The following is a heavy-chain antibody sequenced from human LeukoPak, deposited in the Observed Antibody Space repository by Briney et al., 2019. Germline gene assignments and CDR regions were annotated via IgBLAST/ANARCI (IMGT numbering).Heavy chain of an antibody. V-gene: IGHV3-23*01. CDR3: AKPPNFGGNSP. CDR1: GFTFSSYG. Sequence: GGSLRLSCAASGFTFSSYGMSWVRQAPGKGLEWVSAISGSGGSTYYADSVKGRFTISRDNSKNTLYLQMNSLRAEDTAVYYCAKPPNFGGNSPWGQGTLVTVSS. CDR2: ISGSGGST. J-gene: IGHJ5*02. D-gene: IGHD4-23*01.